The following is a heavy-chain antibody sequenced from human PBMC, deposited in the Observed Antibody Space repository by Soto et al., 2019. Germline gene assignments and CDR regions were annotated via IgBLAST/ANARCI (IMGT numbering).Heavy chain of an antibody. CDR2: IYYSGST. J-gene: IGHJ4*02. D-gene: IGHD2-2*01. Sequence: QVQLQESGPGLVKPSETLSLTCTVSGGSISSYYWSWIRQPPGKGLEWIGYIYYSGSTNYNPSLKSRVTISVDTSKNQFSLKLSSVTAADTAVYYCARGAPVGYCSSTSCYVSPFDYWGQGTLVTVSS. CDR3: ARGAPVGYCSSTSCYVSPFDY. CDR1: GGSISSYY. V-gene: IGHV4-59*01.